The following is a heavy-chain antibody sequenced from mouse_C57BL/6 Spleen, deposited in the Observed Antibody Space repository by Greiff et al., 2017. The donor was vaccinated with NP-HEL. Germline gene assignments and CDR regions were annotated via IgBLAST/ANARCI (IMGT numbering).Heavy chain of an antibody. CDR2: INPNNGGT. D-gene: IGHD1-1*01. V-gene: IGHV1-26*01. J-gene: IGHJ4*01. CDR3: ARRTTVVATNAMDY. Sequence: VQLQQSGPELVKPGASVKISCKASGYTFTDYYMNWVKQSHGKSLEWIGDINPNNGGTSYNQKFKGKATLTVDKSSSTAYMELRSLTSEDSAVYYCARRTTVVATNAMDYWGQGTSVTVSS. CDR1: GYTFTDYY.